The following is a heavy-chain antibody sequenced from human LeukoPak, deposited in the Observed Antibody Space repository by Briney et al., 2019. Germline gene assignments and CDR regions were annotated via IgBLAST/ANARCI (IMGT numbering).Heavy chain of an antibody. J-gene: IGHJ2*01. CDR2: ISGSGGST. CDR3: ARAIAAAATNWYFDL. Sequence: GGSLRLSCAASGFTFSSYAMSWVRQAPGKGLEWVSAISGSGGSTYYADSVKGRLTISRDNSKNTLYLQMNSLRAEDTAVYYCARAIAAAATNWYFDLWGRGTLVTVSS. CDR1: GFTFSSYA. V-gene: IGHV3-23*01. D-gene: IGHD6-13*01.